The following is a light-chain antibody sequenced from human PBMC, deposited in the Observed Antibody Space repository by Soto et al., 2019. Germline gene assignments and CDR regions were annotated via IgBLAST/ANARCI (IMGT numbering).Light chain of an antibody. J-gene: IGKJ4*01. CDR1: QSVKSL. CDR3: QQRSSWPLT. Sequence: EIVLTQSPATLSLSPGERATLSCRASQSVKSLLGWYQQRPGQAPRLVIYDASYRATGNPARFSGSGWGTDFTLTISSLEPEDFGVYYCQQRSSWPLTFGGGTKVEI. V-gene: IGKV3-11*01. CDR2: DAS.